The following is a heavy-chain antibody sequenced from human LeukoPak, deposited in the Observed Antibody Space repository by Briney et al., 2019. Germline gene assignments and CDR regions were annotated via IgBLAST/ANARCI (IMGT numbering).Heavy chain of an antibody. CDR1: GYTFTSYG. D-gene: IGHD2/OR15-2a*01. CDR3: ARDRPPLLGVEDYYYYYMDV. Sequence: SVKVSCKASGYTFTSYGISWVRQAPGQGLEWMGGIIPIFGTANYAQKFQGRVTITTDESTSTAYMELSSLRSEDTAVYYCARDRPPLLGVEDYYYYYMDVWGKGTTVTVSS. J-gene: IGHJ6*03. CDR2: IIPIFGTA. V-gene: IGHV1-69*05.